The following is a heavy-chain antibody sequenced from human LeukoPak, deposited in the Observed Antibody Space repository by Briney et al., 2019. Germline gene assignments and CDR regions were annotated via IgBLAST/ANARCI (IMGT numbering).Heavy chain of an antibody. CDR2: IKQDGSER. Sequence: GGSLRLTCAASGFTFTTFWMSWVRQAPGKGLEWVANIKQDGSERYYVDSVKGRFTISRDNAKNSLYLKMNSLRAEDTGVYYCAGSGWQVYLDYWGQGALVTVSS. CDR1: GFTFTTFW. D-gene: IGHD6-19*01. CDR3: AGSGWQVYLDY. J-gene: IGHJ4*02. V-gene: IGHV3-7*01.